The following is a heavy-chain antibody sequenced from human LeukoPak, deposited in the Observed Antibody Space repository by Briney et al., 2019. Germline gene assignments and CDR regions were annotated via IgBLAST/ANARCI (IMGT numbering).Heavy chain of an antibody. CDR2: INHSGST. Sequence: PSETLSLTCAVYGGSFSGYYWSWIRQPPGKGLEWIGEINHSGSTNYNPSLKSRVTISVDTSKNQFSLKLSSVTAADTAVYYCARVGGGPITIFGVVISWFDPWGQGTLVTVSS. CDR1: GGSFSGYY. J-gene: IGHJ5*02. D-gene: IGHD3-3*01. CDR3: ARVGGGPITIFGVVISWFDP. V-gene: IGHV4-34*01.